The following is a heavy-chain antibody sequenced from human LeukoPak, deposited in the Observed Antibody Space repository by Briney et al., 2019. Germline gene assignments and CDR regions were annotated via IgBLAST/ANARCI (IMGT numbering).Heavy chain of an antibody. CDR1: GFTFTSSA. CDR2: IVVGSGNT. J-gene: IGHJ5*02. D-gene: IGHD3-10*01. Sequence: ASVKVSCKASGFTFTSSAVQWVRQARGQRLEWMGWIVVGSGNTNYAQKFQERVTITRDMSTSTAYMELSSLRSEDTAVYYCAALINGSGSFVWFDPWGQGTLVTVSS. CDR3: AALINGSGSFVWFDP. V-gene: IGHV1-58*01.